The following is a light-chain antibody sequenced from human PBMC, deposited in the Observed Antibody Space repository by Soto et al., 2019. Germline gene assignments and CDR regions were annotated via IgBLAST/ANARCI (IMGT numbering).Light chain of an antibody. Sequence: QSALTQPPSASGSPGQSVTISCTGTTSDVGAYNYVSWYQQHPGRAPKLLIYEVTKRPSGVPDRFSGSKSGNTASLTVSGLQAEYEADYYCNSYAGSNNLVFGGGTQLTVL. J-gene: IGLJ2*01. CDR1: TSDVGAYNY. CDR2: EVT. V-gene: IGLV2-8*01. CDR3: NSYAGSNNLV.